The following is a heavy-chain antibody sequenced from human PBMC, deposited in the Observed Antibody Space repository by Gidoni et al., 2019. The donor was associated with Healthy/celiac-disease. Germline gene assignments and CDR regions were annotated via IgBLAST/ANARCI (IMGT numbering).Heavy chain of an antibody. CDR3: ARWKYYYDSSGYTPNWYFDL. CDR1: GYSFTSSW. D-gene: IGHD3-22*01. CDR2: IDPSDSYT. J-gene: IGHJ2*01. V-gene: IGHV5-10-1*03. Sequence: EVQLVQSGAEVKKHGESLRISCKGSGYSFTSSWISWVRQMPGKGLEWMGRIDPSDSYTNYSPSFQGHVTISADKSISTAYLQWSSLKASDTAMYYCARWKYYYDSSGYTPNWYFDLWGRGTLVTVSS.